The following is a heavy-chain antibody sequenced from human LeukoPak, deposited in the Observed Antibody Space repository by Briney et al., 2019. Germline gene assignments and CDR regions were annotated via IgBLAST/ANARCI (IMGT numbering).Heavy chain of an antibody. V-gene: IGHV5-51*01. CDR1: GYSFTSYW. CDR3: AGHSVNYDILTGYYLPPYFDY. Sequence: GESLKISCKGSGYSFTSYWIGWVRQMPGKGLEWMGIIYPGDSDTRYSPSFQGQVTISADKPISTAYLQWSSLKASDTAMYYCAGHSVNYDILTGYYLPPYFDYWGQGTLVTVSS. CDR2: IYPGDSDT. J-gene: IGHJ4*02. D-gene: IGHD3-9*01.